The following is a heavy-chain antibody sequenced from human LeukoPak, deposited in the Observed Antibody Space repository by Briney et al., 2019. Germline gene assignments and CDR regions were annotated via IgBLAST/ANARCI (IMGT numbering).Heavy chain of an antibody. CDR1: GFTFSSYA. J-gene: IGHJ1*01. V-gene: IGHV3-23*01. D-gene: IGHD6-19*01. CDR2: ISGSGGST. Sequence: GGSLRLSCAASGFTFSSYAISWVRQAPGKGLEWVSAISGSGGSTYYADSVKGRFTISRDNSKNTLYLQMNSLRAEDTAVYYCAKDQISSGWFSAGYFQHWGQGTLVTVSS. CDR3: AKDQISSGWFSAGYFQH.